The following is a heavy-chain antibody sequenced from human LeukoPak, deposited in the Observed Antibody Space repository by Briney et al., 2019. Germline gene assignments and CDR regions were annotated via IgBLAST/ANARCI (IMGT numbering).Heavy chain of an antibody. CDR1: GLPIADFA. CDR3: AKESGKFDY. CDR2: ISGDGVST. V-gene: IGHV3-43*02. J-gene: IGHJ4*02. Sequence: GGSLRLSCVASGLPIADFAMHWVRQAPGQGLEWVSLISGDGVSTFYTDSVRGRFSISRDNTKNSLYLEMNSLRTEDTAMYYCAKESGKFDYWGQGTLVAVSS.